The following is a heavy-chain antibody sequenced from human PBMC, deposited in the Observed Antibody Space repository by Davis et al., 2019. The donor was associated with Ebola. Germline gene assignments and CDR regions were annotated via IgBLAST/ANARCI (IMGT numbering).Heavy chain of an antibody. J-gene: IGHJ4*02. CDR1: GGSISSSSFS. CDR2: VYHNGRT. CDR3: ARDFVY. V-gene: IGHV4-39*07. Sequence: SETLSLTCTVSGGSISSSSFSWGWIRQPPGKGLEWIGSVYHNGRTNYNPSLKSRITISLDTSKNQFSLKLSSVTAADTAVYFCARDFVYWGQGTLVTVSS.